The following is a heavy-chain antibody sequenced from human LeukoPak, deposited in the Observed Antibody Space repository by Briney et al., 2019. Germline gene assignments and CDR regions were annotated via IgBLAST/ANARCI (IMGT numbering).Heavy chain of an antibody. CDR2: IYSGGST. D-gene: IGHD3-10*01. CDR3: ARDWDGSGGFDY. Sequence: GGSLRLSCAASGFTVSGNYMSWVRQAPGKGLEWVSVIYSGGSTSYADSVKGRFTISRDNSKNTLSLLMNSLRDEDTAVYYCARDWDGSGGFDYWGRGTRVTVS. V-gene: IGHV3-66*01. CDR1: GFTVSGNY. J-gene: IGHJ4*02.